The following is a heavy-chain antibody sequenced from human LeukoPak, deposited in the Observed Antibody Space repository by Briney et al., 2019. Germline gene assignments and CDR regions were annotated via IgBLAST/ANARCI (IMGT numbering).Heavy chain of an antibody. Sequence: GGSLRLSCAASGFSFSSYDMHWVRQAPGKGLEWVAEMWYDGSNKYYADSVKGRFIISRDNSKNTLYLQINSLSAEDTAVYYCARDGAAAAPEIYNYYYLDVWGKGTTVTVSS. CDR2: MWYDGSNK. J-gene: IGHJ6*03. CDR3: ARDGAAAAPEIYNYYYLDV. V-gene: IGHV3-33*01. D-gene: IGHD6-13*01. CDR1: GFSFSSYD.